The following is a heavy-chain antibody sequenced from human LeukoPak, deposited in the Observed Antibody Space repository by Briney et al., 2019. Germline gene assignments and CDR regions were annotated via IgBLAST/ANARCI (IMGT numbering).Heavy chain of an antibody. CDR2: ISWNSGSI. V-gene: IGHV3-9*01. J-gene: IGHJ3*02. CDR1: GFTFDDYA. CDR3: AKGETYYGSGHDAFDI. Sequence: GGSLRLSCAASGFTFDDYAMHWVRQAPGKGLEWVSGISWNSGSIGYADSVKGRFTISRDNAKNSLYLQMNSLRAEDTALYYCAKGETYYGSGHDAFDIWGQGTMVTVSS. D-gene: IGHD3-10*01.